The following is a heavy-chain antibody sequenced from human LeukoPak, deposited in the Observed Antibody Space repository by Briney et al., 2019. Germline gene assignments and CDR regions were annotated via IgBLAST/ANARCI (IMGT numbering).Heavy chain of an antibody. CDR1: GFTFSSYG. J-gene: IGHJ4*02. V-gene: IGHV3-30*18. CDR2: ISYDGSNK. CDR3: AKANCSGGSCSYFDC. Sequence: GGSLRLSCAASGFTFSSYGMHWVRQAPGKGLERVAVISYDGSNKYYADSVKGRFTISRDNSKNTLYLQMNSLRAEDTAVYYCAKANCSGGSCSYFDCWGQGTLVTVSS. D-gene: IGHD2-15*01.